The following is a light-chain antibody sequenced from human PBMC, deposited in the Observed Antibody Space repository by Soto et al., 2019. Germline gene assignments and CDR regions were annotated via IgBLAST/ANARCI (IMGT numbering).Light chain of an antibody. V-gene: IGKV3-15*01. CDR2: GAS. CDR3: QHRSNWPGT. Sequence: ERVMTQSPATLSVSPAGRGTLSCRASQSISSNLAWYQQKPGQAPRLLIYGASTRATGIPARFTGSGSGTDFTLTISSLEPEDFAVYYCQHRSNWPGTFGQGTKVDI. J-gene: IGKJ1*01. CDR1: QSISSN.